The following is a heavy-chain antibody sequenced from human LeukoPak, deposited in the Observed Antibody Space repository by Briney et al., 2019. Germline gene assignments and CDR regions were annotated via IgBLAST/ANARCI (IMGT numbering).Heavy chain of an antibody. CDR1: GYTFIDYY. J-gene: IGHJ6*02. V-gene: IGHV1-2*02. CDR2: INPNSGDT. Sequence: ASVKVSCKASGYTFIDYYMHWVRQAPGQGLEWMGWINPNSGDTNYAQKFQGRLTMTRDTSIRTAYMELNRLTSDDTAAYFCARDGSMDVWGQGTTVTVSS. CDR3: ARDGSMDV.